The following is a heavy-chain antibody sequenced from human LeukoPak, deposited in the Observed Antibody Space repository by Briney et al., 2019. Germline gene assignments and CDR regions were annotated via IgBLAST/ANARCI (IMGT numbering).Heavy chain of an antibody. CDR3: ASGYSSSWFVC. Sequence: GGSLRLSCAASGFTVSSNYMSWVRQAPGKGLEWVSVIYSGGSTYYADSVKGRFTISRDNSKNTLYLQMNSLRAEDTAVYYCASGYSSSWFVCWGQGTLVTLSS. D-gene: IGHD6-6*01. V-gene: IGHV3-66*02. J-gene: IGHJ5*01. CDR2: IYSGGST. CDR1: GFTVSSNY.